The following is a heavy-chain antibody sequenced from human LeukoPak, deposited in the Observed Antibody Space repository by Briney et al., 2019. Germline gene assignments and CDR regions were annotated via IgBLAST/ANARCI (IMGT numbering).Heavy chain of an antibody. CDR1: GGSISSSSYY. V-gene: IGHV4-39*01. CDR3: ASVRRGFGESSKYYAYYYMGV. D-gene: IGHD3-10*01. Sequence: SETLSLTCTVSGGSISSSSYYWGWIRQPPGKGLEWIGNIYYSGSIYYNPSLKSRVTISLDTSKNQFSLKLSSVTAADTAVYYCASVRRGFGESSKYYAYYYMGVWGKGTTVTISS. J-gene: IGHJ6*03. CDR2: IYYSGSI.